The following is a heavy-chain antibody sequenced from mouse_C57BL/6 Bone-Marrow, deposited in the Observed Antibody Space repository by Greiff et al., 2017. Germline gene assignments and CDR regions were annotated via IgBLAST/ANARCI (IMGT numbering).Heavy chain of an antibody. Sequence: VQLQQPGAELVKPGASVKMSCKASGYTFTSYWITWVQQRPGQGLEWIGDICPGSGSTNYNEKFKSKATLTVDTSSSTAYMQLSRLTSEDSAVYYCARSAYYSNYWYFDVWGTGTTVTVSS. CDR1: GYTFTSYW. CDR2: ICPGSGST. V-gene: IGHV1-55*01. CDR3: ARSAYYSNYWYFDV. D-gene: IGHD2-5*01. J-gene: IGHJ1*03.